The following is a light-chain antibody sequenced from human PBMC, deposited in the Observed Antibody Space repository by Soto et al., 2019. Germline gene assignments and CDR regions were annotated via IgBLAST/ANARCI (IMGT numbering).Light chain of an antibody. J-gene: IGLJ1*01. CDR1: SSNIGAGYG. CDR3: ATWDDSLNGFYV. V-gene: IGLV1-47*01. CDR2: RNN. Sequence: QPVLTQPPSVSGAPGRRVTISCTGSSSNIGAGYGVHWYQQLPRAAPKLLIYRNNQRPSGVPDRFSGSKSGTSASLAISGLRSDDEADYFCATWDDSLNGFYVFGTGTKLTVL.